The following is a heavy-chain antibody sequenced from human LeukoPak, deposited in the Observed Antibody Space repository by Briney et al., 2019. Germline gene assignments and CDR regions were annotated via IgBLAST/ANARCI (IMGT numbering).Heavy chain of an antibody. J-gene: IGHJ6*03. D-gene: IGHD3-22*01. Sequence: GGSLRLSCAASGFTFSSHGMSWVRQAPGKGLEWVSGISGSSGSTYYANSVKGRFTISRDNYKNTLYLQMNSLRAEDTAVYYCAKDIRSSGYSDYYYYMDVWGTGTTVTVSS. CDR3: AKDIRSSGYSDYYYYMDV. CDR1: GFTFSSHG. V-gene: IGHV3-23*01. CDR2: ISGSSGST.